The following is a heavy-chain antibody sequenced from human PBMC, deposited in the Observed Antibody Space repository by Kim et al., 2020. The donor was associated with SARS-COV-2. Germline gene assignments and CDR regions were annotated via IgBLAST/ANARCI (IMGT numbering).Heavy chain of an antibody. CDR2: FDPEDGET. CDR3: ATEGYCSSTSCPRYNWFDP. Sequence: ASVKVSCKVSGYTLTELSMHWVRQAPGKGLEWMGGFDPEDGETIYAQKFQGRVTMTEDTSTDTAYMELSSLRSEDTAVYYCATEGYCSSTSCPRYNWFDPWGQGTLVTVSS. J-gene: IGHJ5*02. CDR1: GYTLTELS. D-gene: IGHD2-2*01. V-gene: IGHV1-24*01.